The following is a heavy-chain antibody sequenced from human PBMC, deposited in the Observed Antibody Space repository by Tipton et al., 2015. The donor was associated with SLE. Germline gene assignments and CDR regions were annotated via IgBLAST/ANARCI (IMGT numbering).Heavy chain of an antibody. V-gene: IGHV5-51*03. D-gene: IGHD2-15*01. CDR2: VYPGDSDT. J-gene: IGHJ4*02. Sequence: QLVQSGAEVKMPGESLKISCKGSGYSFTSYWIAWVRQMPGKGLEWMGIVYPGDSDTRYSPSFQGRVTISADKSISTAYLQWTTLTASDTAIYYCARSSSEISCYYIDSWGQGTLVTVSS. CDR1: GYSFTSYW. CDR3: ARSSSEISCYYIDS.